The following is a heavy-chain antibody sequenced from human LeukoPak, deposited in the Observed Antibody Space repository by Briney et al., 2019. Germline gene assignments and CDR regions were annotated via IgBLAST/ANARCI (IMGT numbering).Heavy chain of an antibody. CDR2: INHSGST. J-gene: IGHJ6*02. CDR3: AQLATDYYYYGMDV. D-gene: IGHD6-13*01. Sequence: SETLSLTCAVYGGSFSGYYWSWIRQPPGKGLEWIGEINHSGSTNYNPSLKSRVTISVDTSKNQFSLKLSSVTAADTAVYYCAQLATDYYYYGMDVRGQGTTVTVSS. V-gene: IGHV4-34*01. CDR1: GGSFSGYY.